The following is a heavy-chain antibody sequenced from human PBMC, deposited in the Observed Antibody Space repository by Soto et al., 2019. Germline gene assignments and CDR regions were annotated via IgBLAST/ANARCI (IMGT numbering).Heavy chain of an antibody. Sequence: PGGSLRLSCAASGFIFSDYWISWVRQAPGKGLEWVANINEDGSEKNYVDSVKGRFTISRDNAKKSLFLQMSSLRAEDTAVYYCARDIVGGYYGYWGQGTLVTVSS. CDR3: ARDIVGGYYGY. V-gene: IGHV3-7*01. CDR1: GFIFSDYW. J-gene: IGHJ4*02. D-gene: IGHD2-21*01. CDR2: INEDGSEK.